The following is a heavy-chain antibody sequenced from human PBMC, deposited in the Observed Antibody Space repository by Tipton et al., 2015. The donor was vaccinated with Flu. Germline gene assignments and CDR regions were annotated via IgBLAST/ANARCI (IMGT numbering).Heavy chain of an antibody. CDR1: GGSFSGHY. D-gene: IGHD2-2*01. J-gene: IGHJ4*02. Sequence: LRLSCAVYGGSFSGHYWSWIRRPPGKGLEWIGEINHSGSPNCSPSLKSRVTISVDTSKNQFSLKVTSLTAADTAVYYCARGSEYANAYLDFWGQGTLVTVSP. CDR3: ARGSEYANAYLDF. CDR2: INHSGSP. V-gene: IGHV4-34*01.